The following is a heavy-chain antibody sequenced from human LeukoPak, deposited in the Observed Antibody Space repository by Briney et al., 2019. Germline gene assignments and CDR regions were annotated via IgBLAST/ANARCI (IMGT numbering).Heavy chain of an antibody. CDR1: GFTFSSDS. Sequence: GGSLRLSCAASGFTFSSDSMNWVRQAPGKGLEWVSYISSSSSTIYYADSVKGRFTIARDNANKSLYLQMNSLRAEDKAVYYCARVLRGTTYDYGDSWGQGTLVTVSS. CDR2: ISSSSSTI. J-gene: IGHJ4*02. CDR3: ARVLRGTTYDYGDS. V-gene: IGHV3-48*04. D-gene: IGHD2-15*01.